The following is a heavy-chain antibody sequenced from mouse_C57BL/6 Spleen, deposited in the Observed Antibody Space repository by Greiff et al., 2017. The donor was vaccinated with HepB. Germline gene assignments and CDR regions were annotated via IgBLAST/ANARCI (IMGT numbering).Heavy chain of an antibody. J-gene: IGHJ4*01. CDR1: GFTFTDYY. D-gene: IGHD1-1*01. CDR2: IRNKANGYTT. V-gene: IGHV7-3*01. CDR3: ARYPYYYGSSSYAMDY. Sequence: DVKLVESGGGLVQPGGSLSLSCAASGFTFTDYYMSWVRQPPGKALEWLGFIRNKANGYTTEYSASVKGRFTISRDNSQSILYLQMNALRAEDSATYYCARYPYYYGSSSYAMDYWGQGTSVTVSS.